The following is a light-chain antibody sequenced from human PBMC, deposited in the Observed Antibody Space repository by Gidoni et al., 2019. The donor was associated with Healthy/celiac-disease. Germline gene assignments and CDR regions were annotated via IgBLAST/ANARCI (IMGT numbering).Light chain of an antibody. J-gene: IGKJ4*01. V-gene: IGKV3-11*01. CDR1: QSVSSY. CDR3: QQRSNWPLT. CDR2: DAS. Sequence: EFVLTQPPATLSLPPGERATRSCRASQSVSSYLAWYQQKPGQAPRLLIYDASNRATGIPARFSGSGSGTDFTLTISSLEPEDFAVYYCQQRSNWPLTFGGGTKVEIK.